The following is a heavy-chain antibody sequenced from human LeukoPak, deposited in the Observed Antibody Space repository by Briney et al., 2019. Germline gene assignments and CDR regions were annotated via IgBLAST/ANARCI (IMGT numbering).Heavy chain of an antibody. CDR1: GGSITSGDYY. CDR2: ICYSGTT. Sequence: PSQTLSLTCTVSGGSITSGDYYWTWVRQNPGTGLEWIGYICYSGTTYYNPSLKSRVIISVDTSRNQFSLRVTSVTAADTAVYYCARKKDDGDYHIDYWSQGTLVTVS. V-gene: IGHV4-31*03. D-gene: IGHD4-17*01. J-gene: IGHJ4*02. CDR3: ARKKDDGDYHIDY.